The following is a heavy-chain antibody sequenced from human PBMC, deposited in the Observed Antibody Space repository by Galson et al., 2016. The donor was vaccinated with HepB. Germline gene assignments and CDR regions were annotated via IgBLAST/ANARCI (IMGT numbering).Heavy chain of an antibody. CDR2: ISYDGSSK. CDR3: ARDPENCSSTGCYYFDY. Sequence: SLRLSCAASGFTFSSYWMHWVRQAPGKGLEWVAVISYDGSSKYYADSVKGRFTISRDNSKNTLYVQMNSLRAEDTAVYYCARDPENCSSTGCYYFDYWGQGTLVTVSS. D-gene: IGHD2-2*01. J-gene: IGHJ4*02. V-gene: IGHV3-30*03. CDR1: GFTFSSYW.